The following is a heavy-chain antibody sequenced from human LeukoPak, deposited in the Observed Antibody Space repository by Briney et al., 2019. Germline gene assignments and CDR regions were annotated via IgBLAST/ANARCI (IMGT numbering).Heavy chain of an antibody. CDR2: INSDGSSR. D-gene: IGHD3-10*01. V-gene: IGHV3-74*01. CDR3: TRGSSGFTYYSAMDV. Sequence: GGSLRLSCAASGFTFNNYWMHWVRLVPGKGLVWVSRINSDGSSRHYADSVKGRFTISRDNAKNTLSLQMNSLRGDDTAVYYCTRGSSGFTYYSAMDVWGQGTTVTVSS. CDR1: GFTFNNYW. J-gene: IGHJ6*02.